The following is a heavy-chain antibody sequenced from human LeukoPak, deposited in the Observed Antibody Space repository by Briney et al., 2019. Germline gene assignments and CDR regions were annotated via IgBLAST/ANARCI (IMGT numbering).Heavy chain of an antibody. CDR2: ISPSGGST. Sequence: ASVKVSCKAFGYTFTSNYMHWVRQAPGQGPEWMGVISPSGGSTTYAQKFQGRVTLTRDMSTSTDYLELSSPRSEDTAVYYCARDDSVRDEAWWFNPWGQGTLVTVSS. CDR1: GYTFTSNY. D-gene: IGHD5-24*01. V-gene: IGHV1-46*01. CDR3: ARDDSVRDEAWWFNP. J-gene: IGHJ5*02.